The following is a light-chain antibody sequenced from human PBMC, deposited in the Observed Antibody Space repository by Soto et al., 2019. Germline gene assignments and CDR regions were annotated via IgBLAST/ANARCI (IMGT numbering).Light chain of an antibody. CDR2: GNG. CDR1: SSNVGAGYD. V-gene: IGLV1-40*01. J-gene: IGLJ2*01. Sequence: QSVLTQPPSVSGAPGQRVTISCTGSSSNVGAGYDIHWYQQHPGTAPKLLISGNGNRPSGVPDRFSGSKSGTSASLAITGLQADDEADYYCQSYDTSLSGSVFGGGTKLTVL. CDR3: QSYDTSLSGSV.